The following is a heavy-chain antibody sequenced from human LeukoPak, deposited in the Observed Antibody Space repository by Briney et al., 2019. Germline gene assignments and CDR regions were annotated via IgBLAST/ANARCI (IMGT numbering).Heavy chain of an antibody. CDR3: AKDSARFAYNNNSTTLDY. J-gene: IGHJ4*02. CDR1: GFTFDDYA. CDR2: FSWNSGSI. Sequence: GGSLRLSCAASGFTFDDYAMHWVRQAPGKGLEWVSGFSWNSGSIGFADSVKGRFTISRDNAKYSLYLQMNSLRTEDTAVYYCAKDSARFAYNNNSTTLDYWGQGTLVTVSS. V-gene: IGHV3-9*01. D-gene: IGHD1-1*01.